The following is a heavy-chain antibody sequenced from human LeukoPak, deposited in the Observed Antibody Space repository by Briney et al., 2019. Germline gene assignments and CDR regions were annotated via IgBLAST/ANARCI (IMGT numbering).Heavy chain of an antibody. CDR1: GGSISSYY. V-gene: IGHV4-4*07. CDR3: GRGPQYRSGWSPPQVQGIYYFDY. D-gene: IGHD6-19*01. CDR2: LYSSGDT. Sequence: SETLSLTCIVSGGSISSYYWSWIRQPAGKGLEWIGRLYSSGDTNYNPSLKSRVTMSVDTSKNQFSLKLSSVTAADTAVYYCGRGPQYRSGWSPPQVQGIYYFDYWGQGTLVTVSS. J-gene: IGHJ4*02.